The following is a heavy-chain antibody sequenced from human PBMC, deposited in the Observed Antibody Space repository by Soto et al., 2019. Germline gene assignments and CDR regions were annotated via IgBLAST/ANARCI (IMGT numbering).Heavy chain of an antibody. V-gene: IGHV4-34*01. CDR3: AIGRGGNKY. J-gene: IGHJ4*02. D-gene: IGHD3-16*01. CDR2: TEQSGST. CDR1: GGSFSPYY. Sequence: QVQLQQWGTGLLKSSETLSLNCAVYGGSFSPYYWSWVRQPPGKGLEWIGETEQSGSTYYNPSLKSPVTVSLDTSKNQFSLEVKSVTAADSAVYYCAIGRGGNKYWGQGTLVTVSS.